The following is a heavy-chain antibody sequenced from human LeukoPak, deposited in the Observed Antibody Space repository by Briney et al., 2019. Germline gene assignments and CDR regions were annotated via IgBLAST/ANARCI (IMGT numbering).Heavy chain of an antibody. CDR3: RGATASGDGFNI. V-gene: IGHV3-64D*06. CDR1: GFTFSTYA. J-gene: IGHJ3*02. D-gene: IGHD3-3*01. Sequence: GGSLRLSCSASGFTFSTYAMHWVRQAPGKGLEYVSAISNNGGNTYYADSVKGRFTISRDNSKNTLYLQMSSLRAEDTAVYYCRGATASGDGFNIWGQGTMVTVSS. CDR2: ISNNGGNT.